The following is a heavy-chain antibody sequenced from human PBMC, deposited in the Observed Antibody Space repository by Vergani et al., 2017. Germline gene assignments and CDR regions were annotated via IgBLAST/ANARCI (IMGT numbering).Heavy chain of an antibody. Sequence: QVQLQEWGAGLLKPSETLSLTCAVYGGSFSGSYLSWIRQPPGKGLEWIGEINHSGRTNYNLSLKSRITISADTSKNQFSLKLSSVTAADTTIYYCARGSGSSGVSWSDPWSQGTLVTVSS. CDR1: GGSFSGSY. CDR2: INHSGRT. D-gene: IGHD6-25*01. V-gene: IGHV4-34*01. CDR3: ARGSGSSGVSWSDP. J-gene: IGHJ5*02.